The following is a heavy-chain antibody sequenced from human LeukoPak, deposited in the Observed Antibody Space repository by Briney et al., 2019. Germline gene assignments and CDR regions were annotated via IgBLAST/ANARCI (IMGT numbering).Heavy chain of an antibody. CDR1: GFTFDDYA. Sequence: GGSLRLSCAASGFTFDDYAMHWVRQAPGKGLEWVSGISWNSGSIGYADSVKGRFTISRDNAKNSLYLQMNSLRAEDTAVYYCAKGPAPRLGEFSYHALVDYWGQGTLVTVSS. V-gene: IGHV3-9*01. CDR3: AKGPAPRLGEFSYHALVDY. CDR2: ISWNSGSI. J-gene: IGHJ4*02. D-gene: IGHD3-16*02.